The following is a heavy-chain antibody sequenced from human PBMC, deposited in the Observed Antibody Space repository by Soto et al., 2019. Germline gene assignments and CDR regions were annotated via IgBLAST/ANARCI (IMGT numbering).Heavy chain of an antibody. V-gene: IGHV3-30-3*01. Sequence: GGYLRLSCAASGFPFSSYAMHWVRQAPGKVLEWVAVISHDGSNKYYADSVKGRFTISRDNSKNTLYLQMNSLSAEDTAVYYCAREGRSRVYCSCGSCLYYFEYWGQGTLVSGSS. CDR1: GFPFSSYA. CDR3: AREGRSRVYCSCGSCLYYFEY. CDR2: ISHDGSNK. D-gene: IGHD2-15*01. J-gene: IGHJ4*01.